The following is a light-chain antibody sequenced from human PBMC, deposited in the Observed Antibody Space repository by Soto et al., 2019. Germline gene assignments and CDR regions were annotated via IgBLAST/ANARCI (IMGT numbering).Light chain of an antibody. CDR3: MQGTHRRT. CDR1: QSLVHSDGHTY. Sequence: DIVMTQSPLSLPVTLGQPASISCRSSQSLVHSDGHTYLNWFQQRPGQSPRRLIYRVSNRDSGVPDRFSGSGSGTDFTLKISRVEAEDVGVYYCMQGTHRRTFGQGTKVDIK. V-gene: IGKV2-30*02. CDR2: RVS. J-gene: IGKJ1*01.